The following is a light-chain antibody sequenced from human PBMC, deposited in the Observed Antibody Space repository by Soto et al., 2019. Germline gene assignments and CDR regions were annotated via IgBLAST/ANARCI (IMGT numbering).Light chain of an antibody. CDR3: QQSTGLPT. J-gene: IGKJ4*01. Sequence: DIQMTQSPSSLSASVGDRVTITCQASQDIRRYVNWYQQQPGKAPKLLISDASNLEAGVPTRFSASGSGTYVTFSISSLQPEDLATYYCQQSTGLPTFGGGTEVELK. CDR2: DAS. V-gene: IGKV1-33*01. CDR1: QDIRRY.